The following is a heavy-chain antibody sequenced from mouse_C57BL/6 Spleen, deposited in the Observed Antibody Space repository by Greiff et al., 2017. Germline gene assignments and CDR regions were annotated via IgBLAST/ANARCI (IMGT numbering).Heavy chain of an antibody. D-gene: IGHD1-1*01. CDR1: RHTPTSHW. CDR3: AREDYYGSSSFAY. V-gene: IGHV1-7*01. CDR2: SNPSSGYT. Sequence: QVQLQQPGAELAKPGAPAKLSCKASRHTPTSHWMHGAKQRLGQGLEWIGYSNPSSGYTKYNQKSKDKATLTADKSSSTAYMQLSSLTYEGSAVYYCAREDYYGSSSFAYWGHGTLVSVSA. J-gene: IGHJ3*01.